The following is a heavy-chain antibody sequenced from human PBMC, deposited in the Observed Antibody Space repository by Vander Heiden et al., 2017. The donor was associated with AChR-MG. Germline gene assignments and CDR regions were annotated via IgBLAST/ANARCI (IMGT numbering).Heavy chain of an antibody. J-gene: IGHJ4*02. CDR2: ISGSGGST. Sequence: EVQLLESGGGLVQPGGSLRLSCAASGFTFRSYAMSWVRQAPGKGLEWVSAISGSGGSTYYADSVKGRFTISRDNSKNTLYLQMNSLRAEDTAVYYCAKDHPGVHSSSWDNDYWGQGTLVTVSS. CDR3: AKDHPGVHSSSWDNDY. V-gene: IGHV3-23*01. CDR1: GFTFRSYA. D-gene: IGHD6-13*01.